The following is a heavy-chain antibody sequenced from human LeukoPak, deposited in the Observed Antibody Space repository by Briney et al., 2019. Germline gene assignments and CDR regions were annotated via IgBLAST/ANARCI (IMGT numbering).Heavy chain of an antibody. D-gene: IGHD2-15*01. CDR2: IIPIFGTA. CDR1: GYTFTSYY. J-gene: IGHJ4*02. Sequence: SVKVSCKASGYTFTSYYMHWVRQAPGQGLEWMGGIIPIFGTANYAQKFQGRVTITADESTSTAYMELSSLRSEDTAVYYCARDLGYCSGGSCYGVDYWGQGTLVTVSS. CDR3: ARDLGYCSGGSCYGVDY. V-gene: IGHV1-69*13.